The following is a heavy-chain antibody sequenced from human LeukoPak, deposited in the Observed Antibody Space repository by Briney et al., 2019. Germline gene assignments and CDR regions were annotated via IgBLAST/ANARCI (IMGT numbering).Heavy chain of an antibody. CDR2: INSDGSST. Sequence: GGALRLSCAASGFTFSSYWMHWVRQASGNGLVWVSRINSDGSSTSYADSVKGRFTISRDNAKNTLYLQMNSLRAEDTAVYYCARGTGWELSFDYWGQGTLVTVSS. D-gene: IGHD1-26*01. CDR3: ARGTGWELSFDY. CDR1: GFTFSSYW. J-gene: IGHJ4*02. V-gene: IGHV3-74*01.